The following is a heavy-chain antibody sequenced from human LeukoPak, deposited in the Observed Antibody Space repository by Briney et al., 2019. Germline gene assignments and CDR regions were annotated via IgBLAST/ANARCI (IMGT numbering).Heavy chain of an antibody. D-gene: IGHD5-18*01. CDR1: GGPLRSYY. J-gene: IGHJ4*02. CDR3: ARMTLGWSGYSYGSKRYFDY. Sequence: SETLSLTCTVSGGPLRSYYWRWLRQPPGKGLEWIGYIYYSGSTNYNPSLTSRVTISLDTPKNQFSLKLSPLTAADTAVYYCARMTLGWSGYSYGSKRYFDYWGQGTLVTVSS. V-gene: IGHV4-59*01. CDR2: IYYSGST.